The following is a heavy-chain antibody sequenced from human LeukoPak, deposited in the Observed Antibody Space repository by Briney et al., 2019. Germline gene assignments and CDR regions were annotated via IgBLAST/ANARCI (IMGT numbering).Heavy chain of an antibody. Sequence: GGSLRHSCAGSGFSFGTYSMNWVRQAPGKGLEWVASISSSSIHVNYTDSVKGRFTISRDNAKNSLYLQMNSLRGEDTAVYYCARNHYYVPGSSDTWGQGTIVTVSS. CDR2: ISSSSIHV. D-gene: IGHD3-10*01. CDR1: GFSFGTYS. V-gene: IGHV3-21*01. CDR3: ARNHYYVPGSSDT. J-gene: IGHJ3*01.